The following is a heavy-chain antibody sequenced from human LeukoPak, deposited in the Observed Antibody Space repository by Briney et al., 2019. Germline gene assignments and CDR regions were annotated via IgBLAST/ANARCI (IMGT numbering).Heavy chain of an antibody. CDR2: ISVDGNNK. CDR3: ARGRGLSGLHYYYYGMDV. CDR1: GFSISGYA. J-gene: IGHJ6*02. V-gene: IGHV3-30*14. D-gene: IGHD2-15*01. Sequence: GGSLRLSCAVSGFSISGYAMHWVRQAPGKGLEWVAVISVDGNNKKYADSVKGRFTISRDNSKNTLYLQMGSLRAEDMAVYYCARGRGLSGLHYYYYGMDVWGQGTTVTVSS.